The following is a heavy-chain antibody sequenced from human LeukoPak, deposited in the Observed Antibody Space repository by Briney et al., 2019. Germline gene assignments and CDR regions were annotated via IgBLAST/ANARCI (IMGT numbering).Heavy chain of an antibody. CDR3: SKGQELDDGVFES. CDR2: ISGSGGST. Sequence: AGGSLRLSCAASGFTFTSYAMSWVRQAPGKGLEWVSAISGSGGSTYYADSVKGRFTISRDNSKNTLYLQMNSLRAEDTAVYYCSKGQELDDGVFESWGRGTLVTVSS. V-gene: IGHV3-23*01. CDR1: GFTFTSYA. D-gene: IGHD1-1*01. J-gene: IGHJ5*01.